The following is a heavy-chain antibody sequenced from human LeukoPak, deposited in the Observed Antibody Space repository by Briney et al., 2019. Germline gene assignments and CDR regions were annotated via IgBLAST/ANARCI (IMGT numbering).Heavy chain of an antibody. Sequence: ASVKVSCKASGYTFISNGISWVRQAPGQGLEWMGWISAHNGDTNYAQKFQGRVTMTTDTSRSTIFLELRSLTSADTAIYYCARELREEMAPEVETDAFDIWGQGTMVTVSS. V-gene: IGHV1-18*01. CDR2: ISAHNGDT. J-gene: IGHJ3*02. D-gene: IGHD5-24*01. CDR3: ARELREEMAPEVETDAFDI. CDR1: GYTFISNG.